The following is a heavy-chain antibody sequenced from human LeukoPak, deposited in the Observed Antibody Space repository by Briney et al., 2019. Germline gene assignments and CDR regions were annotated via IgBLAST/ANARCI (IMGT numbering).Heavy chain of an antibody. CDR2: IYSGGST. D-gene: IGHD6-13*01. J-gene: IGHJ5*02. CDR1: GFTVSTNY. CDR3: ASSSWSRSNWFDP. Sequence: GGSLRLSCAASGFTVSTNYMSWVRQAPGKGLEWVSIIYSGGSTFYADFVKGRFTISRDNSKNTLYLQMNSLRTDDTAVYYCASSSWSRSNWFDPWGQGTLVTVSS. V-gene: IGHV3-66*02.